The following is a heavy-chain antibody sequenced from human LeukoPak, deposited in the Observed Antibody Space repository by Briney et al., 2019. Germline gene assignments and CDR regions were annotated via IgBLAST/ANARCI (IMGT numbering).Heavy chain of an antibody. CDR1: GYSFTSYW. V-gene: IGHV5-10-1*01. Sequence: GESLKISCKGSGYSFTSYWISWVRQMPGKGLEWMGRIDTSDSYTNYSPSFQGHVTISADKSISTAYLQWSSLKASDTAMYYCARDGSSSYYYYYGMDVWGQGTTVTVSS. CDR3: ARDGSSSYYYYYGMDV. CDR2: IDTSDSYT. J-gene: IGHJ6*02. D-gene: IGHD6-13*01.